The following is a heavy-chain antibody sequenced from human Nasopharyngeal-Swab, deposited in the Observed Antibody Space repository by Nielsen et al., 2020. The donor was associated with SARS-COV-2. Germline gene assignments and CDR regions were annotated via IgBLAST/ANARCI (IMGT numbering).Heavy chain of an antibody. CDR3: ARGLVGDFDL. CDR1: GGSFSGYY. Sequence: SETLSLTCAVYGGSFSGYYWSWIRQPAGKGLEWIGRIYTSGSTNYNPSLKSRVTISVDTSKNQFSLKLSSVTAADTAVYYCARGLVGDFDLWGRGTLVTVSS. CDR2: IYTSGST. J-gene: IGHJ2*01. V-gene: IGHV4-59*10. D-gene: IGHD6-6*01.